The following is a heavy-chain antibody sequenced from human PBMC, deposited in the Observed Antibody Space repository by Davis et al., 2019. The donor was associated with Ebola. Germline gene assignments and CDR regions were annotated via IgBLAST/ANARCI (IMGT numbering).Heavy chain of an antibody. CDR3: AKSGNGYYFDY. D-gene: IGHD1-14*01. CDR2: ISGSGGST. Sequence: PGGSLRLSCAASGFTFTSYSMTWVRQAPGKGLEWVSGISGSGGSTYYTDSVKGRFTISRDKSKNTLYLQMNSLRAEDTAVYYCAKSGNGYYFDYWGQGTLVTVSS. V-gene: IGHV3-23*01. CDR1: GFTFTSYS. J-gene: IGHJ4*02.